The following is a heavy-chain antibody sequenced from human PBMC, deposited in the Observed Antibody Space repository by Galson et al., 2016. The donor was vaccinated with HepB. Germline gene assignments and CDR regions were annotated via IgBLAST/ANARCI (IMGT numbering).Heavy chain of an antibody. V-gene: IGHV3-33*08. J-gene: IGHJ6*02. CDR2: ISYDGNNR. Sequence: SLRLSCAASGFTFNNYGINWVRQAPGKGLEWVAVISYDGNNRHYADAVTGRFTISRDSSTNTVYLQMNSLRADDTAVYFCASDRGLLHYYYGMDLWGQGTTVTVSS. D-gene: IGHD4-17*01. CDR3: ASDRGLLHYYYGMDL. CDR1: GFTFNNYG.